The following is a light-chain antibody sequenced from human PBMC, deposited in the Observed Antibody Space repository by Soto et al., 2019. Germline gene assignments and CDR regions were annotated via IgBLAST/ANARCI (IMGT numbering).Light chain of an antibody. CDR1: QSVSSY. J-gene: IGKJ1*01. V-gene: IGKV3-11*01. CDR2: DAS. CDR3: QQRRNWPLT. Sequence: EIVLTQSPATLSLSPGDRATLSCRASQSVSSYFAWYQQRPGQAPRLLIYDASNRATGIPARFSGSGSGTDCTLTISSLEPEDFAFYYCQQRRNWPLTFGQGTKVEIK.